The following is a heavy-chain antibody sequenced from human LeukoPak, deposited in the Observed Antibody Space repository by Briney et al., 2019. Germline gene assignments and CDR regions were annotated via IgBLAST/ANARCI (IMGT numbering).Heavy chain of an antibody. CDR1: GFTFSRYA. CDR3: VKDVGGSYAFDY. CDR2: INDNGGRT. J-gene: IGHJ4*02. D-gene: IGHD1-26*01. Sequence: GRSLRLSCSASGFTFSRYAMHWVRQAPGKGLEYVSGINDNGGRTHYGDSVKGRFSISRDNSKNTLHLQMSTLRAEDTALYYCVKDVGGSYAFDYWGQGILVTVAS. V-gene: IGHV3-64D*09.